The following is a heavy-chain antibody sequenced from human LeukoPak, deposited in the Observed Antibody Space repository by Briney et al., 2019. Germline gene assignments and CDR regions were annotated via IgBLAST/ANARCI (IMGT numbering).Heavy chain of an antibody. CDR1: GFTFSESW. Sequence: GGSLRLSCVVSGFTFSESWMSWVRQAPGKGLGWVASLNLDGSDKYYVDSVKGRFTISRDNAKNSLYLQMDSLRVEDTAVYYCAKEYAGSRAFDSWGQGTLVTVSS. V-gene: IGHV3-7*03. D-gene: IGHD2-2*01. J-gene: IGHJ4*02. CDR2: LNLDGSDK. CDR3: AKEYAGSRAFDS.